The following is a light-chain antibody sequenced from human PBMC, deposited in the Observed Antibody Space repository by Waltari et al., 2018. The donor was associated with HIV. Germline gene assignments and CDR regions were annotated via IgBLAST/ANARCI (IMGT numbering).Light chain of an antibody. Sequence: HSALTQPASVSGSPGPSITISCTGASSDVGNYNLFSWYQQHPGKAPKLIIYEVTKRPSGISNRFSGSKSGNTASLTISGLQAEDEADYYCCSYAGSPYVLGSGTKVTVL. V-gene: IGLV2-23*02. CDR2: EVT. CDR1: SSDVGNYNL. J-gene: IGLJ1*01. CDR3: CSYAGSPYV.